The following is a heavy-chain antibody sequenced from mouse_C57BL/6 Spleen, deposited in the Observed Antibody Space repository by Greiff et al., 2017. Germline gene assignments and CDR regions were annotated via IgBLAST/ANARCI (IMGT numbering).Heavy chain of an antibody. CDR2: INPEDGGT. CDR3: TRSTTEVATDWYFDV. D-gene: IGHD1-1*01. CDR1: GFNIKDYY. Sequence: VQLQQSGAELVRPGASVKLSCTASGFNIKDYYMHWVKQRPEQGLEWIGRINPEDGGTEYAQKFQGKATMTADPSSNTAYLQLSSLTSEDTAVYYCTRSTTEVATDWYFDVWGTGTTVTVSS. J-gene: IGHJ1*03. V-gene: IGHV14-1*01.